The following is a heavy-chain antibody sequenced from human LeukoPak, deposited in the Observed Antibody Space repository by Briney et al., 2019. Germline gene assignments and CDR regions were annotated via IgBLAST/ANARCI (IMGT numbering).Heavy chain of an antibody. J-gene: IGHJ6*03. CDR1: GGSISSYY. D-gene: IGHD2-8*01. V-gene: IGHV4-4*07. Sequence: SETLSLTCTVSGGSISSYYWSWIRQPAGKGLEWIGRIYTSGSTNYNPSLKSRVTISVDTSKNQFSLRLSSVTAADTAVYYCARDLSYYWYYMDVWGKGTTVTISS. CDR3: ARDLSYYWYYMDV. CDR2: IYTSGST.